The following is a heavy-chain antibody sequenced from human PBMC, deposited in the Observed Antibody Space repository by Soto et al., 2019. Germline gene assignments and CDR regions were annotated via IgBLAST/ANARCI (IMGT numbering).Heavy chain of an antibody. J-gene: IGHJ6*02. V-gene: IGHV3-23*01. Sequence: PGGSLRLSCAASGFTFSSHAMSWVRQAPGKGLEWVSAISGSGGSTYYADSVKGRFTISRDNSKSTLYLQMNSLRAGDTAVYYCASPPPPADYYYGMDVWGQGTTVTVSS. CDR3: ASPPPPADYYYGMDV. CDR2: ISGSGGST. CDR1: GFTFSSHA.